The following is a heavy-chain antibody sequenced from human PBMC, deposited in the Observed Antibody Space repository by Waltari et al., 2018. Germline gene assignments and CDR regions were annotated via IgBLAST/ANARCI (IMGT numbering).Heavy chain of an antibody. D-gene: IGHD4-17*01. CDR3: ARDTGEYRVLDY. CDR2: ITWDSDNI. CDR1: GFTFDVYA. Sequence: EVQLVGSGGGLEQPGESLTLSCAASGFTFDVYAMHWVRQRPGKGLEWVSGITWDSDNIDYADSVRGRFSISRDNAQSILFLTMNSLKPEDTALYFCARDTGEYRVLDYWGQGTLVTVSS. V-gene: IGHV3-9*01. J-gene: IGHJ4*02.